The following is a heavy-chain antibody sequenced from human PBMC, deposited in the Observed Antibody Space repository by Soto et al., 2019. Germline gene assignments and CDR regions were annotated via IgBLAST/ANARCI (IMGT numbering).Heavy chain of an antibody. J-gene: IGHJ4*02. CDR3: VHPLYGGVSLYSFDY. CDR1: GFSLSTNGVG. CDR2: IYWNDDK. Sequence: SGPTLVNPPQTLTLTCTFSGFSLSTNGVGVGWIRQPPGKALEWLALIYWNDDKRYNPSLKNRLTITKDTSKNQVVLTMTNMDPVDTGTYYCVHPLYGGVSLYSFDYWGQGTLVTVSS. D-gene: IGHD3-3*01. V-gene: IGHV2-5*04.